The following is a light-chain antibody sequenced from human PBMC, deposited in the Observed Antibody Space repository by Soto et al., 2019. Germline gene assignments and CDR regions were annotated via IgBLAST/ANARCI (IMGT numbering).Light chain of an antibody. CDR3: KQSYSTPIT. CDR2: AAP. V-gene: IGKV1-39*01. CDR1: QSISSY. J-gene: IGKJ5*01. Sequence: DIQMTQSPSSLSASVGDRVTITCRASQSISSYLNWYQEKPGKAPKLLIYAAPSLQSGVQSRFSGSGSGTDFTLTIRSLQPEDFATYYCKQSYSTPITFGQGTRLEIK.